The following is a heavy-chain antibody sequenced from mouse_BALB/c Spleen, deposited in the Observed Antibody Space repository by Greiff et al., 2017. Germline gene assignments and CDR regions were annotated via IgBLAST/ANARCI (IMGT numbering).Heavy chain of an antibody. CDR1: GFTFSSYT. V-gene: IGHV5-12-2*01. Sequence: EVKVVESGGGLVQPGGSLKLSCAASGFTFSSYTMSWVRQTPEKRLEWVAYISNGGGSTYYPDTVKGRFTISRDNAKNTLYLQMSSLKSEDTAMYYCARLRYYFDYWGQGTTLTVSS. J-gene: IGHJ2*01. CDR3: ARLRYYFDY. CDR2: ISNGGGST.